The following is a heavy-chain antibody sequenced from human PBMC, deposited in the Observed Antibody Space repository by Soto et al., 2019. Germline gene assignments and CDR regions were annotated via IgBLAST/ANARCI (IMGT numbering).Heavy chain of an antibody. Sequence: ASVKVSCKASGYTVTGYYMHWVRQAPGQGLEWMGWINPNSGGTNYAQKFQGWVTMTRDTSISTAYMELSRLRSDDTAVYYCARGYSSSIAALGLYGMDVWGQGTPVTVSS. CDR3: ARGYSSSIAALGLYGMDV. CDR2: INPNSGGT. J-gene: IGHJ6*02. V-gene: IGHV1-2*04. CDR1: GYTVTGYY. D-gene: IGHD6-6*01.